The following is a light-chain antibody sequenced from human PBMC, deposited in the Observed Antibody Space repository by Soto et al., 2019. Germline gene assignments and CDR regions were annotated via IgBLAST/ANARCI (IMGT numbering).Light chain of an antibody. Sequence: QSALTQPASVSGSPGQSITISCTGTSSDVGGYNYLSWYQQNPGKAPKVMIYEVSKRPSGVSNRFSGSKSGNTASLTISGLQAEDEADSDCSSYTTSGTPVFGGGTKLTVL. CDR3: SSYTTSGTPV. J-gene: IGLJ3*02. CDR2: EVS. V-gene: IGLV2-14*01. CDR1: SSDVGGYNY.